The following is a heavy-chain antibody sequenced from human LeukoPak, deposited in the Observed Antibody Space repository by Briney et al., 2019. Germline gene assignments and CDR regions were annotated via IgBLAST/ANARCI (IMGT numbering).Heavy chain of an antibody. V-gene: IGHV4-4*07. CDR3: AREGRSSGPYYHYMAV. CDR1: GGSISNYY. D-gene: IGHD6-19*01. CDR2: IYTSGST. J-gene: IGHJ6*03. Sequence: KPSETLSLTCTVSGGSISNYYWSWIRQPAGKGLEWIGRIYTSGSTNYNPSLKSRVTVSLDTSNNQFSLKLSSVTAADTAVYYCAREGRSSGPYYHYMAVWGKGTTVTVSS.